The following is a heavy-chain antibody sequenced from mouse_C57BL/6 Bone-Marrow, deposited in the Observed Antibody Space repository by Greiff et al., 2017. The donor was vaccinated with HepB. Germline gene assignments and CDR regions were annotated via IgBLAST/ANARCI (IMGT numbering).Heavy chain of an antibody. CDR2: IDPSDSYT. Sequence: QVQLQQPGAELVRPGTSVKLSCKASGYTFTSYWMHWVKQRPGQGLEWIGVIDPSDSYTNYNQKFKGKATLTLDTSSSTAYMQLSSLTSEDSAVYYCARLDYGSRSAMDYWGQGTSVTVSS. J-gene: IGHJ4*01. CDR3: ARLDYGSRSAMDY. V-gene: IGHV1-59*01. D-gene: IGHD1-1*01. CDR1: GYTFTSYW.